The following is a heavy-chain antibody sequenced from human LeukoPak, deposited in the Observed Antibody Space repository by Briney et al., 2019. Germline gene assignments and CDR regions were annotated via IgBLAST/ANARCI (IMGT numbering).Heavy chain of an antibody. CDR3: AKDLVAAIDY. J-gene: IGHJ4*02. CDR2: ISGSGGST. CDR1: GFTFSSYA. V-gene: IGHV3-23*01. D-gene: IGHD2-15*01. Sequence: GGSLRLSCAASGFTFSSYAMSWVRQAPGKGLEWVSAISGSGGSTFYADSVKGRFTISRDNSKNTLYLQVNSLRAEDTAVYHCAKDLVAAIDYWGEGTLVTVSS.